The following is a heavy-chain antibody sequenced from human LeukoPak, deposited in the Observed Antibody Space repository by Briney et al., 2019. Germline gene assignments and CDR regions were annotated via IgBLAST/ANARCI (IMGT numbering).Heavy chain of an antibody. V-gene: IGHV3-11*05. J-gene: IGHJ4*02. Sequence: KPGGSLRLSCAASGFTFSDYYMSWIRQAPGKGLDWVSSISRSSSYIYYADSVKGRFTISRDNAKNSLYLQMNSLRAEDTAVYYCARAYNSGWYEDGPLDYWGQGTLVTVSS. CDR3: ARAYNSGWYEDGPLDY. CDR2: ISRSSSYI. D-gene: IGHD6-19*01. CDR1: GFTFSDYY.